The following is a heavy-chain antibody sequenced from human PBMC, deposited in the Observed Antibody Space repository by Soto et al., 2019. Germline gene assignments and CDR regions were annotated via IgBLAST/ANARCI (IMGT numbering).Heavy chain of an antibody. CDR1: GYTFTSYG. D-gene: IGHD5-12*01. V-gene: IGHV1-18*04. CDR3: VREGRGSFDF. Sequence: ASVKVSCKASGYTFTSYGISWVRQAPGQGLEWMGWISAYNGNTNYAQKLQGRVTMTTDTSTSTAYMELSSLTADDTAIYYCVREGRGSFDFWGRGTMVTVSS. J-gene: IGHJ3*01. CDR2: ISAYNGNT.